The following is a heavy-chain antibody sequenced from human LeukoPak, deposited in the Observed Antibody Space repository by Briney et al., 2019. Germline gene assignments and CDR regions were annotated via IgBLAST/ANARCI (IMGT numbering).Heavy chain of an antibody. Sequence: GGPLKFSVEALGLTFSGYALSGVRQAPGKGLDWVSAISGSGGSTYYADSVKGRFTISRDNSKNTLYLQMNSLRAEDTAVYYCAKGTGKVVITAWGQGTLVTVSS. CDR3: AKGTGKVVITA. J-gene: IGHJ4*02. D-gene: IGHD3-22*01. V-gene: IGHV3-23*01. CDR2: ISGSGGST. CDR1: GLTFSGYA.